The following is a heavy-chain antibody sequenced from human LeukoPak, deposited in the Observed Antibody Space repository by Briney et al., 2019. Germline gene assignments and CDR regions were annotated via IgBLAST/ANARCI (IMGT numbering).Heavy chain of an antibody. J-gene: IGHJ5*02. Sequence: GGSLRLSCAASGFTFKLYWMHWVRQVPGKRPVWFSRINDDGSDTVYADSVRGRFTISRDDAKNTVYLQMNNLRAEDTAVYHCVRGGPSTWSWGQGTLVTVSS. CDR1: GFTFKLYW. CDR2: INDDGSDT. V-gene: IGHV3-74*01. D-gene: IGHD2-15*01. CDR3: VRGGPSTWS.